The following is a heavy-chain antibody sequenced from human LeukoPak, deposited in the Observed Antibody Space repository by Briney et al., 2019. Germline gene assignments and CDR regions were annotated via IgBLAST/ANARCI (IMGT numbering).Heavy chain of an antibody. CDR2: ISAYNGNT. D-gene: IGHD3-10*01. J-gene: IGHJ6*02. V-gene: IGHV1-18*01. CDR3: ARDLWFGETTYYYYYGMDV. Sequence: ASVKVSCKASGYTFTSYGISWVRQAPGQGLEWMGWISAYNGNTNYAQKLQGGVTMTTDTSTSTAYMELRSLRSDDTAVYYCARDLWFGETTYYYYYGMDVWGQGTTVTVSS. CDR1: GYTFTSYG.